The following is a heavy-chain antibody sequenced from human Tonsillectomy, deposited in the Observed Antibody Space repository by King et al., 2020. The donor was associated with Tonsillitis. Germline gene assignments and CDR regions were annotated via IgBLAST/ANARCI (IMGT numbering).Heavy chain of an antibody. V-gene: IGHV4-59*01. D-gene: IGHD3-16*01. CDR1: GASITSYY. Sequence: LQLQESGPGLVKPSETLSLTCTVSGASITSYYWSWIRQPPGKGLECLGYIFYSGSTNYNPSLKSRATISVDKSNNQFSLKVTSVTAADTAVYYCARSFTPPWALNWFDPWGQGTLVTVSS. CDR3: ARSFTPPWALNWFDP. J-gene: IGHJ5*02. CDR2: IFYSGST.